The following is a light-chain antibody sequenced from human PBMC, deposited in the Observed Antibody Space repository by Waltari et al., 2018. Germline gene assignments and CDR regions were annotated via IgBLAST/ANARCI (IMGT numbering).Light chain of an antibody. CDR2: GTS. V-gene: IGKV3-20*01. Sequence: EVVLTQSPGTLSLSQGERATLSCRASQNIRSNYLAWYQQRPGQAPRLLIYGTSTRASGIPDRFSGSGSGTDFTLTITRLEPEDFAVYYCQQYVSSPLTFGGGTRVEIK. CDR1: QNIRSNY. J-gene: IGKJ4*01. CDR3: QQYVSSPLT.